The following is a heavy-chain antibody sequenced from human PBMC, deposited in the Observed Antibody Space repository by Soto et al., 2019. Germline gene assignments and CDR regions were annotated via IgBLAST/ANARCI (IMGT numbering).Heavy chain of an antibody. CDR3: ARDGRVLMAAAGTYAFDR. Sequence: ASVKVSCKASGYTFTGYDMHWVRQAPGQGLEWMGWINPNSGGTNYAQKFQGWGTMTRDTSISTAYMALSRLRSDDTAVYYCARDGRVLMAAAGTYAFDRWGQETMVTVSS. CDR2: INPNSGGT. D-gene: IGHD6-13*01. J-gene: IGHJ3*02. CDR1: GYTFTGYD. V-gene: IGHV1-2*04.